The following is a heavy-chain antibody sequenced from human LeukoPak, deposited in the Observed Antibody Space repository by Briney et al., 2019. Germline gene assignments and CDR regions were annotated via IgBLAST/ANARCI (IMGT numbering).Heavy chain of an antibody. CDR1: GFTLSSYA. D-gene: IGHD5-18*01. Sequence: GGSLRLSCAASGFTLSSYAMSWVRQAPGKGLEWVSAISVSGNTYHADSVKGRFTISRDNSKNTLYLQMNSLRAEDTAVYYCATSPAATWIQLWSRYYMDVWGKGTTVTVSS. J-gene: IGHJ6*03. CDR2: ISVSGNT. V-gene: IGHV3-23*01. CDR3: ATSPAATWIQLWSRYYMDV.